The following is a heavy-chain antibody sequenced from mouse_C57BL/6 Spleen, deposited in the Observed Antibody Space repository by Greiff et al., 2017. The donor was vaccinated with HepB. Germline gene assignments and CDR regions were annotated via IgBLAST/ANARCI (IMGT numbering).Heavy chain of an antibody. D-gene: IGHD1-1*01. CDR3: AREGDYSHYFDY. Sequence: EVQRVESEGGLVQPGSSMKLSCTASGFTFSDYYMAWVRQVPEKGLEWVANINYDGSSTYYLDSLKSRFIISRDNAKNILYLQMSSLKSEDTATYYCAREGDYSHYFDYWGQGTTLTVSS. V-gene: IGHV5-16*01. J-gene: IGHJ2*01. CDR1: GFTFSDYY. CDR2: INYDGSST.